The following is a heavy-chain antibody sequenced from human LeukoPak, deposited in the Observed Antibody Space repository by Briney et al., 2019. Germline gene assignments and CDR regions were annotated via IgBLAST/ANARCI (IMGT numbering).Heavy chain of an antibody. CDR3: ARGGSWTMDV. D-gene: IGHD1-1*01. CDR1: GFTFSRYW. Sequence: GGSLRLSCAASGFTFSRYWMHWVRQAPGKGLVWVSRIGDDGSTTAYADSVKGRFTISRDNAKNTLYLQMNSLRAEDTAVYYCARGGSWTMDVWGQGTTVTVSS. CDR2: IGDDGSTT. V-gene: IGHV3-74*01. J-gene: IGHJ6*02.